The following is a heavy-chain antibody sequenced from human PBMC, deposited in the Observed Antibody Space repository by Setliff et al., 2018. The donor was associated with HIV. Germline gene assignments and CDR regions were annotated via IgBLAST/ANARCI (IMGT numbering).Heavy chain of an antibody. CDR2: INYSGTT. CDR1: GGSISSHY. Sequence: SETLSLTCTVSGGSISSHYWSWIRQPPGKGLEWIGEINYSGTTNHNPFLKSRVTISVDTSKKQFSLKLNSVTAADSAIYYCAATYCRGGGRDCPQMYDYWGQGSLVTVS. D-gene: IGHD2-15*01. J-gene: IGHJ4*02. CDR3: AATYCRGGGRDCPQMYDY. V-gene: IGHV4-34*01.